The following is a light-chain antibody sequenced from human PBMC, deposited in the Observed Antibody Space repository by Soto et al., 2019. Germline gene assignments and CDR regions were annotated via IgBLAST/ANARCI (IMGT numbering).Light chain of an antibody. CDR1: QSISTY. CDR2: AAS. CDR3: QQSYSTPPIT. J-gene: IGKJ5*01. Sequence: DIQMTQSPSPLSASVGDTVTNTCRASQSISTYLNWYQQKPGNAPKLRIYAASSLQSGVPSRFSGSGSGTDFTLTISSLQPEDFATYYCQQSYSTPPITFGQGTRLEI. V-gene: IGKV1-39*01.